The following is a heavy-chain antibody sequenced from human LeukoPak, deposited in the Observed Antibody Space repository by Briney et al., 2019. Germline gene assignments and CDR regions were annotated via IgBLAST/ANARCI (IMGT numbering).Heavy chain of an antibody. D-gene: IGHD3-3*01. CDR3: ARVNYDFWSGYYVGHYFDY. V-gene: IGHV4-34*01. J-gene: IGHJ4*02. CDR2: INHSGST. CDR1: GGSFSGYY. Sequence: SETLSLTCTVYGGSFSGYYWSWIRQPPGEGLEWIGEINHSGSTNYNPSLKSRVTISVDTSKNQFSLKLSSVTAADTAVYYCARVNYDFWSGYYVGHYFDYWGQGTLVTVS.